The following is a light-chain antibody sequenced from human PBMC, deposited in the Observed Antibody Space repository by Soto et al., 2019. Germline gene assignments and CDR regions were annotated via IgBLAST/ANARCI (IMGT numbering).Light chain of an antibody. Sequence: QSVLTQPPSVSGAPGQRVTISCTGSSSNIGAGYDVHWYQQLPGTAPKLLIYGNSNRPSGVPDRFSGSKSGTSGSLAITGLQAEDEADYYCQSYDSSLSGSGVFGGGTKVTVL. V-gene: IGLV1-40*01. J-gene: IGLJ3*02. CDR2: GNS. CDR1: SSNIGAGYD. CDR3: QSYDSSLSGSGV.